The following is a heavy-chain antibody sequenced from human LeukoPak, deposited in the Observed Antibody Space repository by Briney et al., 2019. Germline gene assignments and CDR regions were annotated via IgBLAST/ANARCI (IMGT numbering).Heavy chain of an antibody. D-gene: IGHD6-19*01. J-gene: IGHJ5*02. CDR2: ISSSSSYI. Sequence: GGSLRLSCAASGFTFSSYSMNWVRQAPGKGLEWVSSISSSSSYIYYADSVKGRFTISRDNAKNSLYLQMNSLRAEGTAVYYCARGALAVAVYNWFDPWGQGTLVTVSS. CDR1: GFTFSSYS. V-gene: IGHV3-21*01. CDR3: ARGALAVAVYNWFDP.